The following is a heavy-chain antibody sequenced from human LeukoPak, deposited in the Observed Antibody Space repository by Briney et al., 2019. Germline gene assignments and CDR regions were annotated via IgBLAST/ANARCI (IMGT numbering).Heavy chain of an antibody. D-gene: IGHD2-8*01. Sequence: GTSLRLSCTASGFTFSSYGMHWVRQAPDKGLEWVAVISYDGSNKYYADSVKGRFTISRDNSKNTLYLQMNSLRAEDTAVYYCAKALGYCTNGVCYGGDYWGQGTLVTVSS. CDR3: AKALGYCTNGVCYGGDY. V-gene: IGHV3-30*18. CDR1: GFTFSSYG. CDR2: ISYDGSNK. J-gene: IGHJ4*02.